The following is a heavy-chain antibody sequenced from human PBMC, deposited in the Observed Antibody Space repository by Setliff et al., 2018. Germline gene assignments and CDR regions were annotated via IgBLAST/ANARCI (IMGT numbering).Heavy chain of an antibody. Sequence: GGSLRLSCAASGITFSTYSMNWVRQAPGKGPEWVSYISSGSLIIYYADSVKGRFTISRDNAKNSVYLQVNSLRAEDTAVYYCALGYYSQYRSYFDDWGPGTQVTVSS. CDR1: GITFSTYS. D-gene: IGHD3-10*01. J-gene: IGHJ4*02. CDR3: ALGYYSQYRSYFDD. V-gene: IGHV3-48*01. CDR2: ISSGSLII.